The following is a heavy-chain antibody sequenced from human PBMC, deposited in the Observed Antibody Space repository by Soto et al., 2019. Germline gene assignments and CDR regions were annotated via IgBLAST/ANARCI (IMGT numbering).Heavy chain of an antibody. CDR1: GYTLTSYA. J-gene: IGHJ4*02. D-gene: IGHD3-3*01. CDR3: ARGEEYYDFWSGYPRPGDY. CDR2: INAGNGNT. V-gene: IGHV1-3*01. Sequence: ASVKVSCKASGYTLTSYAMHWVRQAPGQRLEWMGWINAGNGNTNYAQKLQGRVTMTTDTSTSTAYMELRSLRSDDTAVYYCARGEEYYDFWSGYPRPGDYWGQGTLVTVSS.